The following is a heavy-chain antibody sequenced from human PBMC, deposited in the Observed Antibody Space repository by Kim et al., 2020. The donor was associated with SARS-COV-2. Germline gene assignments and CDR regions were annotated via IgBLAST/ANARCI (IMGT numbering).Heavy chain of an antibody. J-gene: IGHJ4*02. V-gene: IGHV3-23*01. CDR2: VTGSGSNT. CDR1: GFTFNNYA. D-gene: IGHD6-25*01. Sequence: GGSLRLSCAASGFTFNNYAMSWVRQVPGTGLEWVSTVTGSGSNTYYADSVKGRFTISRDNSKNTLYLQMSSLRAEDTAVYYCLAGRLYWGRGTLVTVSS. CDR3: LAGRLY.